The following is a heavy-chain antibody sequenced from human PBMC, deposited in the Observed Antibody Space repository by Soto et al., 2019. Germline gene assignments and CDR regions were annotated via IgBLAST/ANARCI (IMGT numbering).Heavy chain of an antibody. CDR1: GGSISSSSYY. Sequence: PSETLSLTCTVSGGSISSSSYYWGWIRQPPGKGLEWIGSIYYSGSTYYNPSLKSRVTISVDTSKNQFSLKLSSVTAADTAVYYCARLVSLEVVVSYYFDYWGQGTLVTVS. CDR3: ARLVSLEVVVSYYFDY. J-gene: IGHJ4*02. D-gene: IGHD3-22*01. V-gene: IGHV4-39*01. CDR2: IYYSGST.